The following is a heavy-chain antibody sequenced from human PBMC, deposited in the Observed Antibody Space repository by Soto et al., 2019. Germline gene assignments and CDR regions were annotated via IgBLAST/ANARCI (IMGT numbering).Heavy chain of an antibody. D-gene: IGHD3-10*01. CDR2: VHHSWGT. J-gene: IGHJ6*02. CDR1: GGSISSYY. V-gene: IGHV4-59*08. CDR3: ARQGFGPLHRLVDV. Sequence: QVQLQESGPGLVKPSETLSLSCTVSGGSISSYYWSWFRQSPGKRMEWIGYVHHSWGTSYNPSLQSQVAISLDPSKSQFVLKVTSVTATDTAVYYCARQGFGPLHRLVDVWGQGTTVTVSS.